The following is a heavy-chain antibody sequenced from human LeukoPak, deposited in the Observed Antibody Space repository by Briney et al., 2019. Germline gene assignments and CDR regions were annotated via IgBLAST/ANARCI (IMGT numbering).Heavy chain of an antibody. V-gene: IGHV3-48*01. CDR2: ISSSSSTI. D-gene: IGHD2-21*02. J-gene: IGHJ6*03. CDR3: ARAPGLRRTFPRGYYYMDV. Sequence: GGSLRLSCAASGFTFRSYAMNWVRQAPGKGLEWVSYISSSSSTIYYADSVKGRFTISRDNAKNSLYLQMNSLRAEDTAVYYCARAPGLRRTFPRGYYYMDVWGKGTTVTVSS. CDR1: GFTFRSYA.